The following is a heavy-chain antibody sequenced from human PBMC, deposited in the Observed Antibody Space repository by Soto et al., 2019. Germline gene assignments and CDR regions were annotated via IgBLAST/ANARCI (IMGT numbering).Heavy chain of an antibody. Sequence: SVKVSCKASGGSFSSYIVSWVQQAPGQGLEWMGRIIPVLGVEYYAQKFQGRVTITADKSTSTVYMELSSLRSEDTAVYYCAREGSRIAVAGTGDYYYGMDVWGQGTTVTVSS. D-gene: IGHD6-19*01. CDR1: GGSFSSYI. CDR2: IIPVLGVE. V-gene: IGHV1-69*04. J-gene: IGHJ6*02. CDR3: AREGSRIAVAGTGDYYYGMDV.